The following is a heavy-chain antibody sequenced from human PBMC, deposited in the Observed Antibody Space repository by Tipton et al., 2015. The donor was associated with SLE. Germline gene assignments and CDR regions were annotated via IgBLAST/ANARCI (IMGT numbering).Heavy chain of an antibody. CDR2: IRSDGSNK. CDR3: AKDELELRFGDFDY. D-gene: IGHD1-7*01. Sequence: QVQLVQSGGGLVQPGGSLRLSCAASGFTFSSYGMYWVRQAPGKGLEWVAFIRSDGSNKYYADSVKGRFTISRDNSKNTLFLQMNSLRAEDTAVYYCAKDELELRFGDFDYGGQGTLVTASS. CDR1: GFTFSSYG. J-gene: IGHJ4*02. V-gene: IGHV3-30*02.